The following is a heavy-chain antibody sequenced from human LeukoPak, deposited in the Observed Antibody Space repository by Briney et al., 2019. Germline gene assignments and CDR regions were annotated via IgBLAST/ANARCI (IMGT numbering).Heavy chain of an antibody. CDR3: ARRGRAIAVAGTSMDY. CDR1: GGSISSSSYY. CDR2: IYYSGST. Sequence: PSETLSLTCTVSGGSISSSSYYWGWIRQPPGKGLEWIGSIYYSGSTYYNPSLKSRVTISVDTSKNQFSLKLSSVTAADTAVYYCARRGRAIAVAGTSMDYWGQGTLVTVSS. J-gene: IGHJ4*02. V-gene: IGHV4-39*01. D-gene: IGHD6-19*01.